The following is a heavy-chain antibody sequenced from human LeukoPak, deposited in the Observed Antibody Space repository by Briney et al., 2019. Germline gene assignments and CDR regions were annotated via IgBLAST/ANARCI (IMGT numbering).Heavy chain of an antibody. CDR3: ARELRDSSSNWFDP. J-gene: IGHJ5*02. CDR2: ISSSSSTI. V-gene: IGHV3-48*02. CDR1: GFTFSNYA. D-gene: IGHD3-22*01. Sequence: PGGSLRLSCETSGFTFSNYAMSWVRQAPGKGLEWVSYISSSSSTIYYADSVKGRFTISRDNAKNSLYLQMNSLRDEDTAVYSCARELRDSSSNWFDPWGQGTLVTVSS.